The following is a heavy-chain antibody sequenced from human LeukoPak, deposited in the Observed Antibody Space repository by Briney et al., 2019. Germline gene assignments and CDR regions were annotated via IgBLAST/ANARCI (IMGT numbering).Heavy chain of an antibody. J-gene: IGHJ4*02. V-gene: IGHV1-8*01. CDR3: AKDRVTAAAGINYFDY. CDR1: GYTFTSYD. D-gene: IGHD6-13*01. CDR2: MNPNSGNT. Sequence: GASVKVSCKASGYTFTSYDINWVRQATGQGLEWMGWMNPNSGNTGYAQKFQGRVTMTRNTSISTAYMELSSLRSEDTAVYYCAKDRVTAAAGINYFDYWGQGTLVTVSS.